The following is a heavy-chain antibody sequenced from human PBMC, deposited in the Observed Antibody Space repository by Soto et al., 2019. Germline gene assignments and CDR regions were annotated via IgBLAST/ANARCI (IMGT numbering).Heavy chain of an antibody. CDR2: ISSSSSTI. Sequence: GGSLRLSCAASGFTFSSYSMNWVRQAPGKGLEWVSYISSSSSTIYYADSVKGRFTISRDNAKNSLYLQMNSLRDEDTAVYYCAREDSSGIHNWFDPWGQGTLVTVSS. CDR3: AREDSSGIHNWFDP. D-gene: IGHD3-22*01. V-gene: IGHV3-48*02. CDR1: GFTFSSYS. J-gene: IGHJ5*02.